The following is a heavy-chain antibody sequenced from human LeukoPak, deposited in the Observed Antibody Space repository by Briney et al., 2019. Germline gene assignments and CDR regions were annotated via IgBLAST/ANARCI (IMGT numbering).Heavy chain of an antibody. V-gene: IGHV3-15*01. Sequence: KTGGSLRLSCAASGFTFTNAWMSWVRQAPGKGLEWVGRIKRKIDGETTDYAAAVKGRITISRDDSKNTLYLQMSSLKTDDTAVYYCTTIYGSGSPGSWGQGTLVTVSS. CDR1: GFTFTNAW. D-gene: IGHD3-10*01. CDR3: TTIYGSGSPGS. J-gene: IGHJ5*02. CDR2: IKRKIDGETT.